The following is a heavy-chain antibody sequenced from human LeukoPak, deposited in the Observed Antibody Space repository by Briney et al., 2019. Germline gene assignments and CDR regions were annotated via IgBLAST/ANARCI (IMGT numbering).Heavy chain of an antibody. J-gene: IGHJ4*02. CDR2: IFYSGST. CDR3: ARDPKGSGHNDY. CDR1: GGSISTSNYY. Sequence: SETLSLTCTVSGGSISTSNYYWGWIRQPPGKGLEWIGNIFYSGSTYYSPSLKSRVTISLDTSRNQFSLKLSSVTAADTAVYYCARDPKGSGHNDYWGQGTLVTVSS. V-gene: IGHV4-39*07. D-gene: IGHD2-15*01.